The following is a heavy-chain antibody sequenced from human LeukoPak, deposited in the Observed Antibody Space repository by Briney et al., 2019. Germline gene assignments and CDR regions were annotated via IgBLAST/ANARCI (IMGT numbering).Heavy chain of an antibody. CDR2: IYTSGST. Sequence: PSQTLSLTCTVSGGSISSGSHYWSWIRQPAGKGLEWIGRIYTSGSTNYNPSLKSRVTISVDTSKNQFSLMLSSVTAADTAVYYCAREWFLPDYWGQGTLVTVSS. CDR3: AREWFLPDY. V-gene: IGHV4-61*02. CDR1: GGSISSGSHY. D-gene: IGHD3-10*01. J-gene: IGHJ4*02.